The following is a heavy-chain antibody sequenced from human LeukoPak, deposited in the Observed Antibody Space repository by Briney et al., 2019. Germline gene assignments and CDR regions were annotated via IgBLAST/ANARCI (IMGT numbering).Heavy chain of an antibody. Sequence: SETLSLTCTVSGGSISSGGYYWSWIRQHPGKGLEWIGYIYYSGSTYYNPSLKSRVTISVDTSKNQFSLKLSSVTAADTAVYYCARLQQLAHSYYYYYYMDVWGKGTTVTVSS. CDR3: ARLQQLAHSYYYYYYMDV. V-gene: IGHV4-31*03. J-gene: IGHJ6*03. CDR2: IYYSGST. D-gene: IGHD6-6*01. CDR1: GGSISSGGYY.